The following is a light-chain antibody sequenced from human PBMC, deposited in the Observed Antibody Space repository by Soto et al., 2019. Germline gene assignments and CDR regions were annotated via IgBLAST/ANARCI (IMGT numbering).Light chain of an antibody. CDR2: DVS. CDR1: SSDVGGYNY. Sequence: QSALTQPASVSGSPGQSIPISCTGTSSDVGGYNYVSWYQQHPGTAPKFMIYDVSNRPSGVSNRFSGSKSGNTASLTISGLQAEDEADYYCTSYTTSNTRQIVFGTGTKLTVL. J-gene: IGLJ1*01. V-gene: IGLV2-14*01. CDR3: TSYTTSNTRQIV.